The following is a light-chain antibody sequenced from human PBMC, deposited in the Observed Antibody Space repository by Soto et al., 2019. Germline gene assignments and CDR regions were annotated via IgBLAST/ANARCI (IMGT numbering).Light chain of an antibody. CDR3: QQSHSAWT. Sequence: DIQMTQSPSSLSASVGDRVTLTCRASQSISSFLNWYQQKPGKAPKVLIYGASSLQTGVPSRFSGSGSGTDFTLTISSLQHDDSATYYRQQSHSAWTFGQGTKVEI. V-gene: IGKV1-39*01. J-gene: IGKJ1*01. CDR1: QSISSF. CDR2: GAS.